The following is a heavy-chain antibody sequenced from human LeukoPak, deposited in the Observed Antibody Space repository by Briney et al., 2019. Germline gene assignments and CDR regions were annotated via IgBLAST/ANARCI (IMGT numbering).Heavy chain of an antibody. CDR1: GFTFSNYW. CDR3: AKGWGSSSSYTPLDY. Sequence: GGSLRLSCAAPGFTFSNYWMHWVRQAPGKGLEWVSVISGSGGNTYYTDSVKGRFTISRDNSKNTLYLQMNSLRAEDTAVYYCAKGWGSSSSYTPLDYWGQGTLVTVSS. D-gene: IGHD6-6*01. CDR2: ISGSGGNT. J-gene: IGHJ4*02. V-gene: IGHV3-23*01.